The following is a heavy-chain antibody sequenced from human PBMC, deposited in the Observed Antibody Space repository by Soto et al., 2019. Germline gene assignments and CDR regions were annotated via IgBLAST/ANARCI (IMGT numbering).Heavy chain of an antibody. Sequence: ASVKVSCKASGDTFSSYAISWVRQAPGQGLEWMGGIIPILGTPSYAQKFQGRVTITADKFTSTAYMELSSLRSEDTAVYYCARERSRYDRSGYYRPDYWGQGTLVTVSS. CDR2: IIPILGTP. CDR3: ARERSRYDRSGYYRPDY. CDR1: GDTFSSYA. V-gene: IGHV1-69*10. J-gene: IGHJ4*02. D-gene: IGHD3-22*01.